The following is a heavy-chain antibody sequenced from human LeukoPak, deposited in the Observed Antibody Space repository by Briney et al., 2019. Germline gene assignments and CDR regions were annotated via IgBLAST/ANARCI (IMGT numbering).Heavy chain of an antibody. CDR2: IYYSGST. CDR1: VGSISSGDYY. J-gene: IGHJ4*02. D-gene: IGHD3-3*01. CDR3: ARKVPYYDFWSGYYFDY. Sequence: PSQTLSLTCTVSVGSISSGDYYWSWIRQPPGKGLEWIGYIYYSGSTYYNPSLKSRVTISVDTSKNQFSLKLSSVTAADTAVYYCARKVPYYDFWSGYYFDYWGQGTLVTVSS. V-gene: IGHV4-30-4*01.